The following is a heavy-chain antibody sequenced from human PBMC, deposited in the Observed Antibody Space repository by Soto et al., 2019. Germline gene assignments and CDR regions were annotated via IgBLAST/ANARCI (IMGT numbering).Heavy chain of an antibody. D-gene: IGHD6-13*01. Sequence: EVQLLESGGGLVQPGGSLRLSCAASGFTFTSYAMNWVRLAPGKGLEWVSAISGTGDNTDYADSVKGRFTISRDNTKNTLYLQMNSLRAEDTAVYYCAKAGFSSSWSPTYFDYWGQGTLVTVSS. CDR1: GFTFTSYA. J-gene: IGHJ4*02. CDR3: AKAGFSSSWSPTYFDY. CDR2: ISGTGDNT. V-gene: IGHV3-23*01.